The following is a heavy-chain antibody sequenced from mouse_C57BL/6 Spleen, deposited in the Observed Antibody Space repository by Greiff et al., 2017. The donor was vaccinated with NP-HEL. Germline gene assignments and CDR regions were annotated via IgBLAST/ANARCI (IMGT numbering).Heavy chain of an antibody. J-gene: IGHJ4*01. V-gene: IGHV5-17*01. CDR1: GFTFSDYG. CDR2: ISSGSSTI. Sequence: VQLQQSGGGLVKPGGSLKLSCAASGFTFSDYGMHWVRQAPEKGLEWVAYISSGSSTIYYADTVKGRFTISRDNAKNTLFLQMTSLRSEDTAMYYCATDAMDYWGQGTSVTVSS. CDR3: ATDAMDY.